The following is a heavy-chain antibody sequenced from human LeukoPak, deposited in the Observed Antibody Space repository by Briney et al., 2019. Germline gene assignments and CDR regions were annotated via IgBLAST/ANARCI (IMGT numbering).Heavy chain of an antibody. D-gene: IGHD3-22*01. CDR2: MSYDGSNK. Sequence: GGSLRLSCAASGFTFSSYTMHWVRQAPGKGLEWVAVMSYDGSNKYYADSVKGRFTISRDNPKNTLYLQMNSLRAEDTAVYYCVRDREINSSGYYYYFDYWGQGTLVTVSS. CDR1: GFTFSSYT. CDR3: VRDREINSSGYYYYFDY. J-gene: IGHJ4*02. V-gene: IGHV3-30-3*01.